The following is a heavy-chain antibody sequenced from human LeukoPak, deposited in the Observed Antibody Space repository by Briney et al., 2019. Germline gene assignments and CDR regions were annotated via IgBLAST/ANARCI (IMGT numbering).Heavy chain of an antibody. V-gene: IGHV1-24*01. D-gene: IGHD1-26*01. CDR1: GYTLTELS. CDR2: FDPEDGET. Sequence: ASVKVSCKVSGYTLTELSMHWVRQAPGKGLEWMGGFDPEDGETIYAQKFQGRVTMTEDTSTDTAYMELSSLRSEDTAVYYCATNAGAINWFDPWGQGTLATVSS. CDR3: ATNAGAINWFDP. J-gene: IGHJ5*02.